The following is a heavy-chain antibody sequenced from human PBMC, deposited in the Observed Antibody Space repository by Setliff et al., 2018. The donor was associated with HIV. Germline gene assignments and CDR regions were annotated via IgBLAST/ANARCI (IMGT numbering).Heavy chain of an antibody. V-gene: IGHV4-39*01. CDR2: IYHTGST. Sequence: LSLTCPVSCGSINSTSYYWDWIRQPPGNGLEWIGSIYHTGSTYYKPSLKSRVTISVDTSKNQFSLRLSSVAAGDTAVYYCARSIVPVASGYYYFEYCCQGTLVTVSS. CDR3: ARSIVPVASGYYYFEY. J-gene: IGHJ4*02. CDR1: CGSINSTSYY. D-gene: IGHD3-3*01.